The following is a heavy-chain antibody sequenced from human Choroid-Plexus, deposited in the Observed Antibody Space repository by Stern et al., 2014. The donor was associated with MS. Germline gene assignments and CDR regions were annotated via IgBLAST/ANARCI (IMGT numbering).Heavy chain of an antibody. CDR3: ARDQRGITIFGVVTDYYYLGMDV. J-gene: IGHJ6*02. D-gene: IGHD3-3*01. CDR2: INPNTGGP. CDR1: GYIFTGYY. V-gene: IGHV1-2*02. Sequence: QMQLVQSGAEVKKPGASVKVSCKTSGYIFTGYYIHWVRQAPGQGLEWMAWINPNTGGPKYAQKFQGRVTMSRDTSISTAYVELSSLTSDDTAVYYCARDQRGITIFGVVTDYYYLGMDVWGQGTRVTVSS.